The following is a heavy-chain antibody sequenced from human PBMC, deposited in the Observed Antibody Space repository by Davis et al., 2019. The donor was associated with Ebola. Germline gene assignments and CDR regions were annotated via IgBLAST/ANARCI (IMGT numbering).Heavy chain of an antibody. Sequence: ASVQVSCKASGYTFTSYAMHSVRQAPGQRLEWMGWINAGNGNTKYSQKFQGRVTITRDTSASTAYMELSSLRSEDTSVYYCARDRGGDYSFDYWGQGTLVTVSS. CDR2: INAGNGNT. CDR3: ARDRGGDYSFDY. D-gene: IGHD3-10*01. CDR1: GYTFTSYA. J-gene: IGHJ4*02. V-gene: IGHV1-3*01.